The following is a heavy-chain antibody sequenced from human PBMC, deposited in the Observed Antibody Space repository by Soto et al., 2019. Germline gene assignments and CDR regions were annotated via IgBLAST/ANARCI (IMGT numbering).Heavy chain of an antibody. V-gene: IGHV3-7*01. J-gene: IGHJ6*03. D-gene: IGHD3-10*01. CDR2: IKQDGSDK. CDR3: AKAGSGTYYYYYYMDV. Sequence: EVQLLESGGGLVQPGGSLRLSCAASGFTFSGYWMNWVRQAPGKGLEWVANIKQDGSDKYYVDSVKGRFTISRDNAKNSLYLQMNSLRADDTAVYYCAKAGSGTYYYYYYMDVWGKGTTVTVSS. CDR1: GFTFSGYW.